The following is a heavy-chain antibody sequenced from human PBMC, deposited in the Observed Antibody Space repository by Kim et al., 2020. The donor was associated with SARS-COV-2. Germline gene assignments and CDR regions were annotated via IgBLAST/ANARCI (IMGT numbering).Heavy chain of an antibody. D-gene: IGHD6-13*01. Sequence: GGSLRLSCAASGFTFSNAWMSWVRQAPGKGLEWVGRIKSKTDGGTTDYAAPVKGRFTISRDDSKNTLYLQMNSLKTEDTAVYYCTTRHPRIAAAGLFDYWGQGTLVTVSS. V-gene: IGHV3-15*01. J-gene: IGHJ4*02. CDR1: GFTFSNAW. CDR2: IKSKTDGGTT. CDR3: TTRHPRIAAAGLFDY.